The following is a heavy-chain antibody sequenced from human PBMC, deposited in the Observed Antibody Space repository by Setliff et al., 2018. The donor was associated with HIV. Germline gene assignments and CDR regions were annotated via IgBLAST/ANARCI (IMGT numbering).Heavy chain of an antibody. CDR3: ARDPGSSAFDM. Sequence: GGSLRLSCAASGFTFSSHWMHWVRQAPGKGLVWVSRINGDGSSTTYADSVKGRFTIPRDNAETSLYLQMNSLRVEDTAVYYCARDPGSSAFDMWGQGTMVTVSS. V-gene: IGHV3-74*01. CDR1: GFTFSSHW. CDR2: INGDGSST. J-gene: IGHJ3*02.